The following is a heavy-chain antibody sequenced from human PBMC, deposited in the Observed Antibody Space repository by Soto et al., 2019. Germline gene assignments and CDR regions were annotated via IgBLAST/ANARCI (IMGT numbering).Heavy chain of an antibody. CDR2: IIPIFGTA. J-gene: IGHJ5*02. CDR3: VRGNGVVRGVMFGWFDP. V-gene: IGHV1-69*19. CDR1: GGTFSSYA. D-gene: IGHD3-10*01. Sequence: QVQLVQSGAEVKKPGSSVKVSCKASGGTFSSYAISWVRQAPGQGLEWMGGIIPIFGTANYAQKFQGSVRITVDESSSRPYMELSSLRSEDTGVYDCVRGNGVVRGVMFGWFDPWGQGSLVTVGS.